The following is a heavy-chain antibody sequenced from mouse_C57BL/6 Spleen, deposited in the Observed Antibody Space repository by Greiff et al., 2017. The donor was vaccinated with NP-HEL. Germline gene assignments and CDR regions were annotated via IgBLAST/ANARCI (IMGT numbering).Heavy chain of an antibody. CDR3: ARSGTGTGFAY. D-gene: IGHD4-1*01. CDR1: GYTFTSYW. Sequence: QVQLKQPGAELVMPGASVKLSCKASGYTFTSYWMHWVKQRPGQGLEWIGEIDPSDSYTNYNLKFKGKSTLTFDKSSSTANMQLSSLTSEDSGVYYCARSGTGTGFAYWGQGTLVTVSA. CDR2: IDPSDSYT. J-gene: IGHJ3*01. V-gene: IGHV1-69*01.